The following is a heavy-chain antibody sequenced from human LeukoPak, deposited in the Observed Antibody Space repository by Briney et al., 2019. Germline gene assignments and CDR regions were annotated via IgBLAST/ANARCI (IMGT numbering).Heavy chain of an antibody. CDR1: GFTFSDYY. CDR3: AKVGYSGYDWGYFDY. J-gene: IGHJ4*02. CDR2: ISSSGST. D-gene: IGHD5-12*01. V-gene: IGHV3-11*01. Sequence: GGSLRLSCTASGFTFSDYYMSWIRQAPGKGLEWVSYISSSGSTYYADSVKGRFTISRDNSKNTLYLQMNSLRAEDTAVYYCAKVGYSGYDWGYFDYWGQGTLVTVSS.